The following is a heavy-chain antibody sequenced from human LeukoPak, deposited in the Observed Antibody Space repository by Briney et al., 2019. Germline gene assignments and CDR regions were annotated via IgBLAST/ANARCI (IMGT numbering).Heavy chain of an antibody. CDR1: GGSISSYY. D-gene: IGHD2/OR15-2a*01. J-gene: IGHJ4*02. V-gene: IGHV4-59*08. CDR3: AGHHPRNTVDF. Sequence: PSETLSLTCTVSGGSISSYYWSWTRQPPGKGLEWIAYISDIGSINYNPSLKSRVTISLDTSKNQFSLKLSSVTAADTAVYYCAGHHPRNTVDFWGQGTLVTVSS. CDR2: ISDIGSI.